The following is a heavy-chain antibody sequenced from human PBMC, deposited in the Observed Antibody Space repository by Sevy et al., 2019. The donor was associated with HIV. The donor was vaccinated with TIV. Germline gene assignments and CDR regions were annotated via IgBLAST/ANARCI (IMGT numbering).Heavy chain of an antibody. CDR3: VRDAGYCSSTSCYRGDYFDY. CDR1: GFTFSGNW. V-gene: IGHV3-7*01. CDR2: IKEDGSEK. Sequence: LSLTCAASGFTFSGNWMSWVRQAPGKGLEWVADIKEDGSEKYYVDSVKGRFTISRDNAKKSLYLQMNNLRAEDTAVYYCVRDAGYCSSTSCYRGDYFDYWGQGTLVTVSS. J-gene: IGHJ4*02. D-gene: IGHD2-2*02.